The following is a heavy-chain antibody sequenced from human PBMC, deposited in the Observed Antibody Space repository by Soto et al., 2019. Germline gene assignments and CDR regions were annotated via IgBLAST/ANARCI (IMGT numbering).Heavy chain of an antibody. V-gene: IGHV3-66*01. CDR3: ARNGDSSDYRGWFDP. J-gene: IGHJ5*02. CDR1: GFTVSSNY. D-gene: IGHD3-22*01. Sequence: EVQLVESGGGLVQPGGSLRLSCAASGFTVSSNYMSWVRQAPGKGLEWVSVIYSGGTTYYADSVKGRFTIARDNSNNTLYLQINSLRAEDTAVYYCARNGDSSDYRGWFDPWGQGTLVTVSS. CDR2: IYSGGTT.